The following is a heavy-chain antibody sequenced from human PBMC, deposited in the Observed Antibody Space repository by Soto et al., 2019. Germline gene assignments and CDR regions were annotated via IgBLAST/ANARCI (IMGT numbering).Heavy chain of an antibody. Sequence: QVQLQQWGAGLLKPSETLSLTCAVYGGSFSGYYWSWIRQPPGKGLEWIGEINHSGSTNYNPSLKSRVTISVDTSMNQFSLKLSSVTPADTAVYYCARGEGSVTPHDHFDYWGQGTLVTVSS. J-gene: IGHJ4*02. CDR1: GGSFSGYY. CDR2: INHSGST. CDR3: ARGEGSVTPHDHFDY. D-gene: IGHD3-3*01. V-gene: IGHV4-34*01.